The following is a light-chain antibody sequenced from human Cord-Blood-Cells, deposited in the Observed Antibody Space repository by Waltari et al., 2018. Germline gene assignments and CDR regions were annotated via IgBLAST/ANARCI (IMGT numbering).Light chain of an antibody. CDR2: KAS. CDR3: QQYNSYSYT. J-gene: IGKJ2*01. Sequence: DIQMTPAPSHLSASLGDTVTTTCRASQSISSWLAWYQQKPGKAPKLLIYKASSLESGLPSRFSGSGSGTEFTLTISSLQPDDFATYYCQQYNSYSYTFGQGTKLEIK. CDR1: QSISSW. V-gene: IGKV1-5*03.